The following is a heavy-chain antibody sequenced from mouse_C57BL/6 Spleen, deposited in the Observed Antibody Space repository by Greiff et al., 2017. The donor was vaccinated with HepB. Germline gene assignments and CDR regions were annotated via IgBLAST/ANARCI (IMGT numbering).Heavy chain of an antibody. CDR2: IDPETGGT. J-gene: IGHJ1*03. Sequence: VQLQQSGAELVRPGASVTLSCKASGYTFTDYEMHWVKQTPVHGLEWIGAIDPETGGTAYNQKFKGKAILTADKSSSTAYMELRSLTSEDSAVYYCTRGGGSNYGWYFDVWGTGTTVTVSS. D-gene: IGHD2-5*01. CDR1: GYTFTDYE. CDR3: TRGGGSNYGWYFDV. V-gene: IGHV1-15*01.